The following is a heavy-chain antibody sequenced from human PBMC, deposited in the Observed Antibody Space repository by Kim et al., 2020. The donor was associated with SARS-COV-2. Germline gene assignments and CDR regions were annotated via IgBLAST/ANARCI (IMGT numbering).Heavy chain of an antibody. CDR3: ARAEGSGYYYY. J-gene: IGHJ4*02. V-gene: IGHV4-59*01. D-gene: IGHD3-22*01. CDR2: T. Sequence: TNYTPSLKSRVTISVDTSKNQFSLKLSSVTAADTAVYYCARAEGSGYYYYWGQGTLVTVSS.